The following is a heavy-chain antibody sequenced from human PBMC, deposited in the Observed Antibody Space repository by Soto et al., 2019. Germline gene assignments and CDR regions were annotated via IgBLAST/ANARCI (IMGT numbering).Heavy chain of an antibody. V-gene: IGHV4-30-4*01. CDR2: IYYSGST. J-gene: IGHJ4*02. CDR1: GGSISSGDYY. CDR3: ASMTTVTTYDY. D-gene: IGHD4-17*01. Sequence: SATLSLTCTFSGGSISSGDYYWSWIRQPPGKGLEWIGYIYYSGSTYYNPSLKSRVTISVDTSKNQFSLKLSSVTAADTAVYYCASMTTVTTYDYWGQGTLVTVSS.